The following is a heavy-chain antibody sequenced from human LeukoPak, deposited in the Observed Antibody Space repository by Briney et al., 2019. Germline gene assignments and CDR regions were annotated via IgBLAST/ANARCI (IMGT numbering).Heavy chain of an antibody. Sequence: SETLSLTCTVSGGSISNYYWGWIRQPPGKGLEWIVSFFYSGCTYYNPSLKSRVTISVDTSKNQFSLRLSSVTAADTAVYYCARARGRYIDFLDYWGQGTLITVSS. J-gene: IGHJ4*02. CDR1: GGSISNYY. D-gene: IGHD3-9*01. CDR3: ARARGRYIDFLDY. CDR2: FFYSGCT. V-gene: IGHV4-39*02.